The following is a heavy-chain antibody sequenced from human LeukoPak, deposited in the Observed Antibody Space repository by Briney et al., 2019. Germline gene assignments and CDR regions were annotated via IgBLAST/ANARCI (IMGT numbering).Heavy chain of an antibody. CDR3: AKNGDRGAYCSGGSCYPYYYYNMDV. Sequence: GGSLRLSCAASGFTFSSYAMSWVRQAPGKGLEWVSAISGSGGSTYYADSVKGRFTISRDNSKNTLYLQMNSLRAEDTAVYYCAKNGDRGAYCSGGSCYPYYYYNMDVWGEGTTVTISS. CDR2: ISGSGGST. CDR1: GFTFSSYA. V-gene: IGHV3-23*01. D-gene: IGHD2-15*01. J-gene: IGHJ6*03.